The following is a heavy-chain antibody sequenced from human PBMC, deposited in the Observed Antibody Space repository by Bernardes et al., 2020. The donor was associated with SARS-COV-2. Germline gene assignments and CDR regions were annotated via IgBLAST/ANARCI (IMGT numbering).Heavy chain of an antibody. J-gene: IGHJ4*02. D-gene: IGHD3-22*01. CDR2: IYYSGST. CDR3: ARPSTGGYYDSSGYWRGGGHYFDY. CDR1: GGSISSSSYY. V-gene: IGHV4-39*01. Sequence: SETLSLTCTVSGGSISSSSYYWGWIRQPPGKGLEWIGSIYYSGSTYYNPSLKSRVTISVDTSKNQFSLKLSSVTAADTAVYYCARPSTGGYYDSSGYWRGGGHYFDYWGQGTLVTVSS.